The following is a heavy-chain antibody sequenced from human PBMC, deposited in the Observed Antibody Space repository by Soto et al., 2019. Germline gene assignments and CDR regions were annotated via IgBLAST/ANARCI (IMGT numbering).Heavy chain of an antibody. V-gene: IGHV1-69*01. J-gene: IGHJ4*02. Sequence: QVQLVQSGAEVKNPGSSVKVSCKTSGGTFNSYLIDWVRQAPGQGLEWMGGIIPAFGTAKYAQKFQGRVTITADQYTTTAYMELRTLTSEDTAVYYCARGLDQPPVGLYFDTWGQGTLVTVSS. CDR3: ARGLDQPPVGLYFDT. CDR2: IIPAFGTA. D-gene: IGHD2-2*01. CDR1: GGTFNSYL.